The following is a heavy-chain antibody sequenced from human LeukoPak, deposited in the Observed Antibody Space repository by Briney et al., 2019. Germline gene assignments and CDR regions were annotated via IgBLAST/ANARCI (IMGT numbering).Heavy chain of an antibody. J-gene: IGHJ4*02. D-gene: IGHD3-10*01. CDR2: ISGSGENT. Sequence: ETGGSLRLSCAASGFTFSSYAMSWVRQAPGKGLEWVSTISGSGENTYYADSVKGRFTISRDNSKNTLYLQMYSLRVEDTAVYYCAKWGSGSYYKGSFDYWGQGTLVTVSS. V-gene: IGHV3-23*01. CDR1: GFTFSSYA. CDR3: AKWGSGSYYKGSFDY.